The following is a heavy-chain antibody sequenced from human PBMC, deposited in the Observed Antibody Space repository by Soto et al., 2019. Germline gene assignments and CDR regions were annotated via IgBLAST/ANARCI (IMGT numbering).Heavy chain of an antibody. D-gene: IGHD3-10*01. Sequence: GASVKVSCKASGYTFTSYGISWVREAPGQGLEWMGWISAYNGNTNYAQKLQGRVTMTTDTSTSTAYMELRSLRSDDTAVYYCARDGSMVRGVIAPDFDYWGQGTLVTVSS. CDR2: ISAYNGNT. CDR3: ARDGSMVRGVIAPDFDY. CDR1: GYTFTSYG. J-gene: IGHJ4*02. V-gene: IGHV1-18*01.